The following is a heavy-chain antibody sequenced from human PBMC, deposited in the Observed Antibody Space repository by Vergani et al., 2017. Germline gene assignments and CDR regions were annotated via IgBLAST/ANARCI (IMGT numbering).Heavy chain of an antibody. CDR1: GFTFSNAW. J-gene: IGHJ6*04. CDR2: IKSKTDGGTT. D-gene: IGHD5-18*01. V-gene: IGHV3-15*01. CDR3: TTTADTAVVTPFYMDV. Sequence: EVQLGESGGGLVKPGGSLKLSCAASGFTFSNAWMSWVRQAPGKGLEWVGRIKSKTDGGTTDYAAPVKGRFTISRDDSKNMLYLQMNSLKTEDTGVYYCTTTADTAVVTPFYMDVWGKGTTVTVSS.